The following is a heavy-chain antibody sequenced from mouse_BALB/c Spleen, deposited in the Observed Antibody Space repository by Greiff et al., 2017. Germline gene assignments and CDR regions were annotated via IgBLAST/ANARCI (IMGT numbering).Heavy chain of an antibody. CDR2: ISSGGST. CDR1: GFTFSSYA. V-gene: IGHV5-6-5*01. J-gene: IGHJ2*01. Sequence: EVKLVESGGGLVKPGGSLKLSCAASGFTFSSYAMSWVRQTPEKRLEWVASISSGGSTYYPDSVKGRFTISRDNARNILYLQMSSLRSEDTAMYYCARGRARLRRENFDYWGQGTTLTVSS. D-gene: IGHD2-2*01. CDR3: ARGRARLRRENFDY.